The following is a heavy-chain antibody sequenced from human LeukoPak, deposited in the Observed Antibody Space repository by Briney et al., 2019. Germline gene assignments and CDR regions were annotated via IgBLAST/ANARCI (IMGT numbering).Heavy chain of an antibody. V-gene: IGHV4-39*07. Sequence: SETLSLTCTVSGGSISSSSYYWGWIRQPPGKGLEWIGSIYYSGSTYYNPSLKSRVTISVDTSKNQFSLKLSSVTAADTAVYYCASSTTMIVVGRGYFQHWGQGTLVTVSS. D-gene: IGHD3-22*01. CDR2: IYYSGST. CDR3: ASSTTMIVVGRGYFQH. J-gene: IGHJ1*01. CDR1: GGSISSSSYY.